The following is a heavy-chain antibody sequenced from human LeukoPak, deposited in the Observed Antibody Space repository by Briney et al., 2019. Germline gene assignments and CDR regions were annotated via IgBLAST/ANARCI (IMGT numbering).Heavy chain of an antibody. CDR2: IYHSGST. V-gene: IGHV4-39*07. J-gene: IGHJ6*03. CDR3: ARIDYGDYRDYYYYMDV. CDR1: GASISGSGYY. D-gene: IGHD4-17*01. Sequence: PSETLSLTCTVSGASISGSGYYWGWIRQPPGKGLEWIGSIYHSGSTYYNPSLKSRVTISVDTSKNQFSLKLSSVTAADTAVYYCARIDYGDYRDYYYYMDVWGKGTTVTVSS.